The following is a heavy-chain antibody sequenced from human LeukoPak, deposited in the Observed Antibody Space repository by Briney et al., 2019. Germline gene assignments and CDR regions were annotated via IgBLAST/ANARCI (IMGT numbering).Heavy chain of an antibody. Sequence: GGSLRLSCVTSGFPFSTYSMNWVRQAPGKGLEWVSSIDTSSSYTYYADSVKGRFTISRDNAKNSLYLQMNSLRAEDTAVYYCARRSQSGYDYFDYWGQGTLVTVSS. CDR1: GFPFSTYS. D-gene: IGHD5-12*01. J-gene: IGHJ4*02. V-gene: IGHV3-21*01. CDR2: IDTSSSYT. CDR3: ARRSQSGYDYFDY.